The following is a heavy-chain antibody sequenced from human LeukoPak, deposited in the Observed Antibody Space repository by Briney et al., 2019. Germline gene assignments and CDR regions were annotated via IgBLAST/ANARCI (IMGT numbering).Heavy chain of an antibody. J-gene: IGHJ4*02. CDR3: AKGASSFDY. Sequence: GGSLRLSCAASGFTLSSYGIHWVRQAPGKGLEWVAFIQYDGSNKYYADSVEGRFTISRDNSKNTLYLQMNSLRAEDTAVYYCAKGASSFDYWGQGTLVTVSS. V-gene: IGHV3-30*02. CDR2: IQYDGSNK. CDR1: GFTLSSYG. D-gene: IGHD2-2*01.